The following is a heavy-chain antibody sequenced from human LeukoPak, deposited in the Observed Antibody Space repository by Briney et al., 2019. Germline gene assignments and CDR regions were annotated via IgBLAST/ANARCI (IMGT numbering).Heavy chain of an antibody. D-gene: IGHD3-3*01. CDR1: RFTLSNAW. J-gene: IGHJ4*02. CDR3: AKDRHGVTS. CDR2: ISGSGGST. Sequence: GGSLRLSCAASRFTLSNAWMSWVRQAPGKGLEWVSAISGSGGSTYYADSVKGRFTISRDNSKSTLFLQMNTLRAEDTAIYYCAKDRHGVTSGGQGTLVTVSS. V-gene: IGHV3-23*01.